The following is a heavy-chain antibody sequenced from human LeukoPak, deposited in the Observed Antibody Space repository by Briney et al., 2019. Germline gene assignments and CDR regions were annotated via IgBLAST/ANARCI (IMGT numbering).Heavy chain of an antibody. Sequence: GGSLRLSCAASGFTFSSYWMSWVRQAPGKGLEWVANIKQDGSEKYYVDSVKGRFTISRDNAKNSLYLQMNSLRAEDTAVYYCARDGYFGPSGVDYWGQGTLVTVSS. V-gene: IGHV3-7*01. D-gene: IGHD3-9*01. CDR3: ARDGYFGPSGVDY. CDR1: GFTFSSYW. CDR2: IKQDGSEK. J-gene: IGHJ4*02.